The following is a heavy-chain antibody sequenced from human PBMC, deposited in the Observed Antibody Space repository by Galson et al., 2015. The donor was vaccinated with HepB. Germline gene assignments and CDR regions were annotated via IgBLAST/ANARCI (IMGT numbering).Heavy chain of an antibody. D-gene: IGHD3-16*01. V-gene: IGHV3-74*01. Sequence: SLRLSCAASGFTFSSYAMSWVRQAPGKGLEWVSSINSDGSSTNYADSVKGRFTISRDNAKNTLYLQMSSLRAEDTALYYCATALWGGGLWGQGTLVTVSS. J-gene: IGHJ4*02. CDR1: GFTFSSYA. CDR2: INSDGSST. CDR3: ATALWGGGL.